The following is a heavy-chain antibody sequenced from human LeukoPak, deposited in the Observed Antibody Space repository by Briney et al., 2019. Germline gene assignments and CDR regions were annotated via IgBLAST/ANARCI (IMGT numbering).Heavy chain of an antibody. CDR2: INPNSGGT. V-gene: IGHV1-2*02. Sequence: ASVKVSCKASGYTFTCYYMHWVRQAPGQGEEWKGWINPNSGGTNYAQKFQGRVTINRDRAISTAYMALSRLRSDDTAVYYCAREEDWFDPWGQGTLVTVSS. CDR1: GYTFTCYY. CDR3: AREEDWFDP. J-gene: IGHJ5*02.